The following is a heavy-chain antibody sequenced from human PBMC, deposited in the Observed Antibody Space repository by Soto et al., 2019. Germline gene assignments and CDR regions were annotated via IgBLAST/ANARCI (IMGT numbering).Heavy chain of an antibody. J-gene: IGHJ3*02. CDR2: ISYSGST. CDR1: GGSISSSSSS. Sequence: PSETLSLTCTVSGGSISSSSSSWGWIRQHPGKGLEWLGNISYSGSTYYNPSLKSRVTISVDTSKNQFSLKLSSVTAADTAVYYCARDPKAWNAFDIWGQGTMVTVSS. CDR3: ARDPKAWNAFDI. V-gene: IGHV4-39*07. D-gene: IGHD1-1*01.